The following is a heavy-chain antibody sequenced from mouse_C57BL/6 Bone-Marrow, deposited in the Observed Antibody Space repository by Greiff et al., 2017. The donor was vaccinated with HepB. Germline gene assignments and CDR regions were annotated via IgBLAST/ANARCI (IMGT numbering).Heavy chain of an antibody. D-gene: IGHD1-1*01. J-gene: IGHJ2*01. V-gene: IGHV1-22*01. CDR2: INPNNGGT. Sequence: VQLQQSGPELVKPGASVKMSCKSSGYTFTDYNMHWVKQSHGKSLEWIGYINPNNGGTSYNQKFKGKATLTVNKSSSTAYMELRSLTSEDSAVYYCARRGIYYYFFDYWGQGTTLTVSS. CDR3: ARRGIYYYFFDY. CDR1: GYTFTDYN.